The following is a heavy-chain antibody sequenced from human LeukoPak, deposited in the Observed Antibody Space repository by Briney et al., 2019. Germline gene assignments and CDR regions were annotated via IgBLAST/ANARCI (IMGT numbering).Heavy chain of an antibody. Sequence: PGGSLRLSCTASGFTFSTHSLNWIRQPPGKGLEWIGEINHSGSTNYNPSLKSRVTISVNTSKNQFSLKLSSVTAADTAVYYCARSYYLDYWGQGTLVTVSS. CDR2: INHSGST. J-gene: IGHJ4*02. CDR3: ARSYYLDY. D-gene: IGHD1-26*01. V-gene: IGHV4-34*01. CDR1: GFTFSTHS.